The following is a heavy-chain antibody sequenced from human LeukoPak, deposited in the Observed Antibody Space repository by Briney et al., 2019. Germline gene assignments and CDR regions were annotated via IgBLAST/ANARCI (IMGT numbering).Heavy chain of an antibody. CDR2: IYYSGST. D-gene: IGHD5-18*01. V-gene: IGHV4-59*01. J-gene: IGHJ3*02. Sequence: SETLSLTCTVSGGSISSYYWSWIRQPPGKGLEWIGYIYYSGSTNYNPSLKSRVTISVDTSKNQFSLKLSSVTAADTAVYYCARDGGRGYSYGGDTFHIWGQGSMVTVSS. CDR1: GGSISSYY. CDR3: ARDGGRGYSYGGDTFHI.